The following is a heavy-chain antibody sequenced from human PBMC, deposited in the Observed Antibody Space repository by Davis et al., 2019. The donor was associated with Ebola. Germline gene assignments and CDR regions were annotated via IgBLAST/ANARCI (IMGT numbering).Heavy chain of an antibody. V-gene: IGHV1-24*01. D-gene: IGHD1-7*01. CDR1: GYTLTELS. CDR2: FDPEDGET. J-gene: IGHJ4*02. Sequence: ASVKVSCKVSGYTLTELSIHWVRQAPGKGLEWMGGFDPEDGETIYAQKFQGRVTMTEDTSTDTAYMELSSLRSEDTAVYYCDISGTTIDYFHYWGQGTLVTVSS. CDR3: DISGTTIDYFHY.